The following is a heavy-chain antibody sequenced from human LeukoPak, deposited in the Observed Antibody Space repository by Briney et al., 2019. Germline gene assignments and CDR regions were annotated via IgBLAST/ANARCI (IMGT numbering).Heavy chain of an antibody. J-gene: IGHJ6*04. V-gene: IGHV3-21*01. CDR2: ISSSSSYI. D-gene: IGHD2-2*01. CDR3: ARDGGPIVVVPGLIMDV. CDR1: GLTFSNAW. Sequence: PGGSLRLSCAASGLTFSNAWMSWVRQAPGKGLEWVSSISSSSSYIYYADSVKGRFTISRDNAKNSLYLQMSSLRAEDTAVYYCARDGGPIVVVPGLIMDVWGKGTTVTVSS.